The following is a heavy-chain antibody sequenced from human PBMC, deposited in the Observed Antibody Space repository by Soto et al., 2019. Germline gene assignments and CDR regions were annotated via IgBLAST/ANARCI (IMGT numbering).Heavy chain of an antibody. CDR1: GGSFSGYY. Sequence: PSETLSLTCAVYGGSFSGYYWSWIRQPPGKGLEWIGEINHSGSTNYNPSLKSRVTISVDTSKNQFSLKLSSVTAADTAVYYCARGRRDTAMVSDFDYWGQGTLVTVS. CDR3: ARGRRDTAMVSDFDY. J-gene: IGHJ4*02. D-gene: IGHD5-18*01. V-gene: IGHV4-34*01. CDR2: INHSGST.